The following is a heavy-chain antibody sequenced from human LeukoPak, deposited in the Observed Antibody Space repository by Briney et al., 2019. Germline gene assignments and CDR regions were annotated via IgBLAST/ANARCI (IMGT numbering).Heavy chain of an antibody. J-gene: IGHJ4*02. CDR1: GFTFDDYG. V-gene: IGHV3-20*04. Sequence: PGGSLRLSCAASGFTFDDYGMSWVRQAPGKGLEWVSGINWNGGSTGYADSVKGRFTISRDNAKNSLYLQMNSLRAEDTALYYCARAQRRPYYYDSSGPYYFDYWGQGTLVTVPS. D-gene: IGHD3-22*01. CDR3: ARAQRRPYYYDSSGPYYFDY. CDR2: INWNGGST.